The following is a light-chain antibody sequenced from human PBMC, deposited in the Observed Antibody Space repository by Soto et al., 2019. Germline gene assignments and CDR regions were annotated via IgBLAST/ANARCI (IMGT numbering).Light chain of an antibody. CDR2: SNN. CDR3: AAWDDSLNGVV. CDR1: XXNIGSNY. Sequence: QSVLTQPPSASGTPGQRVTISCSGXXXNIGSNYVYWYQQLPGTAPKLLIYSNNQRPSGVPDRFSGSKSGTSASLAISGLQSEDEADYYCAAWDDSLNGVVFGGGTKLTVL. V-gene: IGLV1-44*01. J-gene: IGLJ2*01.